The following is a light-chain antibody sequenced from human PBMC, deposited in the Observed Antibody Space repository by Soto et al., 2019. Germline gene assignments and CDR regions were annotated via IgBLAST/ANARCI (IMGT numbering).Light chain of an antibody. CDR1: SSNIGNNY. J-gene: IGLJ2*01. V-gene: IGLV1-51*01. CDR3: GTWDSSLSVGV. CDR2: DNN. Sequence: QSVLTQPPSVSAAPGQKVTISCSGSSSNIGNNYVSWYQHLPGTAPKLLIYDNNRQPSGIPDRFSGSKSGTSATLGITGLQTGDEADYYCGTWDSSLSVGVFGGGTKLTVL.